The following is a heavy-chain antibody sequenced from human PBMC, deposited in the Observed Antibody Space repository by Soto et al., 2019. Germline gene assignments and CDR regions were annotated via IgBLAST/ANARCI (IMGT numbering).Heavy chain of an antibody. Sequence: EVQLLESGGKLVQPGGSLTLSSAASGFTFSTYAMAWVRQAPGKGLEWVSGVSASGLNTDYADPVKGRFYISRDNSKNMVIFHRTSLRAEDTALYYCPRDRPRRTSGYLFDYWWQGAQVTVS. J-gene: IGHJ4*02. CDR2: VSASGLNT. D-gene: IGHD1-1*01. CDR3: PRDRPRRTSGYLFDY. CDR1: GFTFSTYA. V-gene: IGHV3-23*01.